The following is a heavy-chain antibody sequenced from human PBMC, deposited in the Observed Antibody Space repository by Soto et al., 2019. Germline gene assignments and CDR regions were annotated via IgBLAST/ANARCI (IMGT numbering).Heavy chain of an antibody. CDR1: GFSLSRKGMS. J-gene: IGHJ4*02. Sequence: SGPTLVNPKQTLILTCAFSGFSLSRKGMSVSWIRQPPGKALEFLALIDWEEEKFSSPSLRTRLTVSKNTSKSQVVLTLTNVDPVDTATYYCTRSNNWNYEYYFDYWGQGTLVTVSS. D-gene: IGHD1-7*01. V-gene: IGHV2-70*01. CDR3: TRSNNWNYEYYFDY. CDR2: IDWEEEK.